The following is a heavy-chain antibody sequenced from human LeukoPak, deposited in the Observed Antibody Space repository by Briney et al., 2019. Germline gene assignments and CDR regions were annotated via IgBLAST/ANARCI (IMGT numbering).Heavy chain of an antibody. Sequence: PGGSLRLSCAASGFTVSSNYMSWVRQAPGKGLEWVAVISYDGSNKYYADSVKGRFTISRDNSKNTLYLQMNSLRAEDTAVYYCAKPEPMVRGVISDAFDIWGQGTMVTVSS. CDR3: AKPEPMVRGVISDAFDI. CDR2: ISYDGSNK. D-gene: IGHD3-10*01. J-gene: IGHJ3*02. CDR1: GFTVSSNY. V-gene: IGHV3-30*18.